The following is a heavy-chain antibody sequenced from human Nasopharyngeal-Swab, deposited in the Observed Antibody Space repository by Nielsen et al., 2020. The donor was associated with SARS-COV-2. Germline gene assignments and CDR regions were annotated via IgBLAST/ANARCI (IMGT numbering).Heavy chain of an antibody. CDR2: ISWNSGSI. CDR3: AKDSSSWYKRDFDY. D-gene: IGHD6-13*01. Sequence: SLKISCAASGFTFDDYAMHWVRQAPGKGLEWVSGISWNSGSIGYADSVKGRFTISRDNAKNSLYLQINSLRAEDTALYYCAKDSSSWYKRDFDYWGQGTLVTVSS. V-gene: IGHV3-9*01. J-gene: IGHJ4*02. CDR1: GFTFDDYA.